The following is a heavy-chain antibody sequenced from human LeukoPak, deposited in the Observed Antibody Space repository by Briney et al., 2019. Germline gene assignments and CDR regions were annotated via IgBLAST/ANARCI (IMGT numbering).Heavy chain of an antibody. J-gene: IGHJ4*02. CDR3: TTDQVFGVVTIDY. D-gene: IGHD3-3*01. V-gene: IGHV3-15*01. CDR2: IKSKTDGGTT. Sequence: GGSLRPSCAASGFTFSNAWMSWVRQAPGKGLEWVGRIKSKTDGGTTDYAAPVKGRFTISRDDSKNTLYLQMNSLKTEDTAVYYCTTDQVFGVVTIDYWGQGTLVTVSS. CDR1: GFTFSNAW.